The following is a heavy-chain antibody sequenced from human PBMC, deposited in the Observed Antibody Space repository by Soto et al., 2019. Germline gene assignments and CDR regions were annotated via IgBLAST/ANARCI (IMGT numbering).Heavy chain of an antibody. J-gene: IGHJ5*02. CDR3: AREVESYCSSTSCLYNWFAP. V-gene: IGHV1-69*06. D-gene: IGHD2-2*01. CDR1: GGTFSSYA. CDR2: IIPIFGTA. Sequence: GASVKVSCKASGGTFSSYAISWVRQAPGQGLEWMGGIIPIFGTANYAQKFQGRVTITADKSTSTAYMELSSLRSEDTAVYYCAREVESYCSSTSCLYNWFAPWGPGTLVTVSS.